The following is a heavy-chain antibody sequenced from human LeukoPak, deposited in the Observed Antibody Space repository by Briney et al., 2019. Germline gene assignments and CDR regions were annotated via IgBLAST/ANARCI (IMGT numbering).Heavy chain of an antibody. CDR2: IIPILGVA. CDR1: GGTFSSYA. CDR3: ARDQDNRNGVPFDY. D-gene: IGHD1-14*01. V-gene: IGHV1-69*04. J-gene: IGHJ4*02. Sequence: ASVKVSCKASGGTFSSYAISWVRQAPGQGLEWMGRIIPILGVANYAQKFQGRVTITADKSTSTAYMELSSLRSEDTAVYYCARDQDNRNGVPFDYWGQGTLVTVSS.